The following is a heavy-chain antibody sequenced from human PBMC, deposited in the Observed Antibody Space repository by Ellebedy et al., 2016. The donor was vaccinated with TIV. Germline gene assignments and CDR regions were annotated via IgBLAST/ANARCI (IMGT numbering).Heavy chain of an antibody. J-gene: IGHJ5*02. D-gene: IGHD5-18*01. Sequence: GESLKISCAASGFTFSTYAMHWVRQAPGKGLEWAAVISNDGSNKYYADSVKGRFTISRDNSRNTLYLQMNSLRAEDTALFYCAKIGWGYSFGNGVDPWGQGTLVTVSS. CDR1: GFTFSTYA. V-gene: IGHV3-30*04. CDR3: AKIGWGYSFGNGVDP. CDR2: ISNDGSNK.